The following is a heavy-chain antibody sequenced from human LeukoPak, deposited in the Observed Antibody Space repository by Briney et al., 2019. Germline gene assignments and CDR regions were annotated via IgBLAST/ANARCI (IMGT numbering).Heavy chain of an antibody. V-gene: IGHV1-8*01. J-gene: IGHJ3*02. Sequence: ASVKVSCKASGYTFTSYDINWVRQATGQGLEWMGWMNPNSGNTGYSQKFQGRVTMTRNTSISTAYMELSSLRSEDTAVYYCARDYGDPNPHDAFDIWGQGTMVTVSS. CDR1: GYTFTSYD. CDR2: MNPNSGNT. CDR3: ARDYGDPNPHDAFDI. D-gene: IGHD4-17*01.